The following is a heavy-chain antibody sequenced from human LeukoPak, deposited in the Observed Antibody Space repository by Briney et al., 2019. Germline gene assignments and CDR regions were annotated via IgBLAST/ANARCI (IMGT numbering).Heavy chain of an antibody. Sequence: GGSLRLSCAASGFTFSSYAMSWVRQAPGKGLEWVSAISESGGSTYYADSVKGRFTISRDSSKKTVYLQMNSLRAEDTAVYYCAKDRWLDTIMVGRPFDHWGQGTLVTVSS. CDR3: AKDRWLDTIMVGRPFDH. J-gene: IGHJ4*02. CDR1: GFTFSSYA. D-gene: IGHD5-18*01. V-gene: IGHV3-23*01. CDR2: ISESGGST.